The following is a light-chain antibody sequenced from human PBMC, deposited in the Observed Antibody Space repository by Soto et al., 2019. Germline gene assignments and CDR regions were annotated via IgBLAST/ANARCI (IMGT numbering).Light chain of an antibody. CDR2: AAS. CDR1: QGIGND. Sequence: AIQMTQSPSSLSASVGDRVTITCRASQGIGNDLGWYQQKPGQAPKLLLNAASRFQSGVPSRFSGSASGTDFTLTISSLQPEDLATYYCLQDHIYPWTFGQGTKVDIK. J-gene: IGKJ1*01. CDR3: LQDHIYPWT. V-gene: IGKV1-6*01.